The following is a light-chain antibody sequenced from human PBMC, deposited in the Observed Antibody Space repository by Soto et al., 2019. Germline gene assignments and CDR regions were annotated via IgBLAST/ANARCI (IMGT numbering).Light chain of an antibody. Sequence: QPVLTQPPSVSGAPGQRVTISCTGSSSNIGTGYDVHWYQHLPGTAPKLLIYGNINRPSGVPDRFSGSKSGTSASLAITGLQAEDEADYYCQSFDSSLSAVVFGGGTQLTVL. V-gene: IGLV1-40*01. CDR2: GNI. CDR3: QSFDSSLSAVV. J-gene: IGLJ2*01. CDR1: SSNIGTGYD.